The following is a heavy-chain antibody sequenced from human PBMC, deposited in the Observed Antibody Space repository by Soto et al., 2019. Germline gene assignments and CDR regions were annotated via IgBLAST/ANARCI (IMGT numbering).Heavy chain of an antibody. CDR1: GGSISSGGYY. V-gene: IGHV4-31*03. D-gene: IGHD2-15*01. CDR3: AGLGMVAAHREFDP. CDR2: IYYSGST. Sequence: SETLSLTCTVSGGSISSGGYYWSWIRQHPGKGLEWIGYIYYSGSTYYNPSLKSRVTISVDTSKNQFSLKLSSVTAADTAIYYCAGLGMVAAHREFDPWGQGPRVTFSS. J-gene: IGHJ5*02.